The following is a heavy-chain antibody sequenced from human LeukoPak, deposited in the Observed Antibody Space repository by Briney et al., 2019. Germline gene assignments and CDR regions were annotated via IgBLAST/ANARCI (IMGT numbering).Heavy chain of an antibody. J-gene: IGHJ2*01. CDR2: IRYDGSNK. Sequence: GGSMRLSCAASGFTFSSYGMQWVRQAPGKGLEWVAFIRYDGSNKYYADSVKGRFTISRDNSKNTLYLQMNSLRAEDTAVYYCAKDADGYGVMESWYFDLWGRGTLVTVSS. V-gene: IGHV3-30*02. D-gene: IGHD5-24*01. CDR3: AKDADGYGVMESWYFDL. CDR1: GFTFSSYG.